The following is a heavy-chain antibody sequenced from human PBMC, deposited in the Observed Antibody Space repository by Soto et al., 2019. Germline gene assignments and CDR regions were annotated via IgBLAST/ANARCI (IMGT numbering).Heavy chain of an antibody. D-gene: IGHD3-3*01. CDR3: ARDHEPGGAYYDFWSGSQDYGMDV. CDR1: GGSISSYY. V-gene: IGHV4-59*01. CDR2: IYYSGST. Sequence: SETLSLTCTVSGGSISSYYWSWIRQPPGKGLEWIGYIYYSGSTNYNPSLKSRVTISVDTSKNQFSLKLSSVTAADTAVYYCARDHEPGGAYYDFWSGSQDYGMDVWGQGTTVTV. J-gene: IGHJ6*02.